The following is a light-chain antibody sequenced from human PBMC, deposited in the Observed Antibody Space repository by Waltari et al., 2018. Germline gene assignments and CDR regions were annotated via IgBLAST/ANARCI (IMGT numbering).Light chain of an antibody. CDR1: QSISNW. V-gene: IGKV1-5*03. CDR3: QQYNTYSS. Sequence: DIQMTQSPSSLSAFVGDTVTITCRASQSISNWLAWYQQKPAKPPILLIYKASILKSGVPSRFSGSGSGTQFTLTISSLQPGDVATYYCQQYNTYSSFGQGTNLEIK. J-gene: IGKJ2*01. CDR2: KAS.